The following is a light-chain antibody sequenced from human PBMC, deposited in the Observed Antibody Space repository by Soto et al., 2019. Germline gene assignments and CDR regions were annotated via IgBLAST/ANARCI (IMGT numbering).Light chain of an antibody. Sequence: EIVLTQSPGTLSLSPGERATLSCRASQSVSSSYLAWYQQKPGQAPRLLIYGASTRATGIPDRFSGSGSGTDFALSGSRLEPADFAVYYCEQYGNSPPLTFGGGTKVEIK. CDR3: EQYGNSPPLT. V-gene: IGKV3-20*01. J-gene: IGKJ4*01. CDR2: GAS. CDR1: QSVSSSY.